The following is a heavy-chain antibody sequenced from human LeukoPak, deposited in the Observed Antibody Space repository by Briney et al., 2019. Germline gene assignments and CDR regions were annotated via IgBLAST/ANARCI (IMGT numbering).Heavy chain of an antibody. D-gene: IGHD3-3*01. CDR3: ARDSFDFWSPSTGWFDP. CDR1: GFTFSSYS. Sequence: GGSLRLSCAASGFTFSSYSMNWVCQAPGKGLEWVSSISSSSSYIYYADSVKGRFTISRDNAKNSLYLQMNSLRAEDTAVYYCARDSFDFWSPSTGWFDPWGQGTLVTVSS. CDR2: ISSSSSYI. V-gene: IGHV3-21*01. J-gene: IGHJ5*02.